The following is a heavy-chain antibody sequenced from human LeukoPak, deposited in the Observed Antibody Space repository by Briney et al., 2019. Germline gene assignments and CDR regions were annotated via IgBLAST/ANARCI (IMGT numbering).Heavy chain of an antibody. V-gene: IGHV1-18*01. CDR1: GYTFTSYG. Sequence: ASVKVSCKASGYTFTSYGISWVRRAPGQGLEWMGWISAYNGNTNYAQKLQGRVTMTTDTSTSTAYMELRSLRSDDTAVYYCARPLGSGWYVGELGYWGQGTLVTVSS. CDR2: ISAYNGNT. D-gene: IGHD6-19*01. CDR3: ARPLGSGWYVGELGY. J-gene: IGHJ4*02.